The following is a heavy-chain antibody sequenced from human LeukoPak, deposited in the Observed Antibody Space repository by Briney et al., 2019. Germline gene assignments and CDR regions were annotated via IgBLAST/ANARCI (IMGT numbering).Heavy chain of an antibody. J-gene: IGHJ3*02. V-gene: IGHV1-18*01. Sequence: PSVKLSCTASGYTFTSYGISWVRQAAGHGLEWMGWIGAYHGNTNYAQKLQGRVTMTTDTSTSTAYMELRSLISDDTAVYYGARHPYGDYPGAFDIWGQGTMVTVSS. CDR2: IGAYHGNT. D-gene: IGHD4-17*01. CDR1: GYTFTSYG. CDR3: ARHPYGDYPGAFDI.